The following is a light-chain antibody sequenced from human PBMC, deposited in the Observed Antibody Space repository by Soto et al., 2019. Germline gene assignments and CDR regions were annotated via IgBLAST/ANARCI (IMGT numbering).Light chain of an antibody. Sequence: EIVLTQSPGTLSLSPGERATLSCRASQSVSSSNYLAWYQQKPGQAPRLLIYGASSRATGIPDRFSGSGSGTDFTLTISRLEPEDFAVYYCQQYASSPGWTFGQGTKVDIK. CDR1: QSVSSSNY. V-gene: IGKV3-20*01. CDR2: GAS. J-gene: IGKJ1*01. CDR3: QQYASSPGWT.